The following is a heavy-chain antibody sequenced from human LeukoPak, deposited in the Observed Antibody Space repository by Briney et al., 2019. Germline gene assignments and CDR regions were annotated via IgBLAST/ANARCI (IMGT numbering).Heavy chain of an antibody. J-gene: IGHJ6*03. CDR2: INPNSGGT. D-gene: IGHD2-2*01. CDR3: ARGREKRYCSSTSCSYYYYYMDV. Sequence: ASVKVSCKASGYTFTGYYMHWVRQAPGQGLEWMGGINPNSGGTNYAQKFQGRGTMNRDTSISTAYVERSRLRSDDTAVYYCARGREKRYCSSTSCSYYYYYMDVWGKGTTVTVSS. CDR1: GYTFTGYY. V-gene: IGHV1-2*02.